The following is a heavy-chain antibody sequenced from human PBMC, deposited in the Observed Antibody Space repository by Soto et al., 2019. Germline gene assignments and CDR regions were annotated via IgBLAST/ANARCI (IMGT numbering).Heavy chain of an antibody. D-gene: IGHD3-10*01. V-gene: IGHV4-61*01. Sequence: QVQLRESGPGLVKPSETLSLTCTVSGGSVSDGNYYWSWIRQPPGKELEWIGYIYYSGRTNYNSSLKSRVTISVDTSKNQVSLRLSSVTAADTAVYYCARGFGIDYWGQGTLVTVSS. J-gene: IGHJ4*02. CDR2: IYYSGRT. CDR1: GGSVSDGNYY. CDR3: ARGFGIDY.